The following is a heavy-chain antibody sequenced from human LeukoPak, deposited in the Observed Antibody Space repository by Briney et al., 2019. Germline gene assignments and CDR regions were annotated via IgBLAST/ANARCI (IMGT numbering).Heavy chain of an antibody. CDR3: ASLGILAGYPLDY. J-gene: IGHJ4*02. CDR2: ISSSSSYI. D-gene: IGHD3-9*01. V-gene: IGHV3-21*01. Sequence: GGSLRLSCAASGLTFSSYSMNWVRQAPGKGLEWVSSISSSSSYIYYADSVKGRFTISRDNAKNSLYLQMNSLRAEDTAVYYCASLGILAGYPLDYWGQGTLVTVSS. CDR1: GLTFSSYS.